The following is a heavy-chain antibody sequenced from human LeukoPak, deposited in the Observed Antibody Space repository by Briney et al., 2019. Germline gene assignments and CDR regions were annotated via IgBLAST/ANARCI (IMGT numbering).Heavy chain of an antibody. CDR1: GGSISSSSYY. V-gene: IGHV4-39*01. Sequence: SETLSLTCTLSGGSISSSSYYWGWIRQPPGKGLEWIGSIYYSGSTYYNPSLKSRVTISVDTSKNQFSLKLSSVTAADTAVYYCARLQGRNSYGLGDTSSGIIDYWGQGTLVTVSS. D-gene: IGHD5-18*01. CDR3: ARLQGRNSYGLGDTSSGIIDY. CDR2: IYYSGST. J-gene: IGHJ4*02.